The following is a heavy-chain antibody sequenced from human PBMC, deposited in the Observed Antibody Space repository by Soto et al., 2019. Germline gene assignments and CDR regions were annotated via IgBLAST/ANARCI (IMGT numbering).Heavy chain of an antibody. Sequence: QVQLQESGPALVKPSETLSLSCTVSGDSVSSYYWSWIRQLPGRGLEWIGYIYISGNTNYNPSLKSRFTISRATSKTQFSLNLKSVTAADTAVYYCARGVLRYYHYGMDVWGEGPTVTVSS. J-gene: IGHJ6*04. CDR3: ARGVLRYYHYGMDV. V-gene: IGHV4-59*02. CDR2: IYISGNT. CDR1: GDSVSSYY.